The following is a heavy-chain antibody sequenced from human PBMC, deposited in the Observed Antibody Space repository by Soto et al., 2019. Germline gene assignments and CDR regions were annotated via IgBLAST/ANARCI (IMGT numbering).Heavy chain of an antibody. V-gene: IGHV3-23*01. Sequence: EVKLLQSGGGLVQPGGSLRLSCAASGFTFSTYAMTWVRQAPGRGLEWVSTILHDETPFYTDSVKVRFTISRDNVRGTLYLQMNGLRVEDAALYFCAKDLFPTSGQRFFFESWGQGSLVTVSS. CDR1: GFTFSTYA. J-gene: IGHJ4*02. CDR2: ILHDETP. CDR3: AKDLFPTSGQRFFFES. D-gene: IGHD2-21*01.